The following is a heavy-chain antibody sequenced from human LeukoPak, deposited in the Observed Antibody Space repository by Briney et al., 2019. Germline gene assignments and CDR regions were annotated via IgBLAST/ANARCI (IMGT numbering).Heavy chain of an antibody. J-gene: IGHJ4*02. CDR3: ARDSSGWLDY. CDR1: GGSISSYY. D-gene: IGHD6-19*01. Sequence: KPSETLSLTCTVSGGSISSYYWSWVRQPPGKGLEWIGHIYDTGNTNYNPSLESRVTISVDTSKNQFSLRLNSVTAADTAVYYCARDSSGWLDYWGQGTLVTVSS. V-gene: IGHV4-59*01. CDR2: IYDTGNT.